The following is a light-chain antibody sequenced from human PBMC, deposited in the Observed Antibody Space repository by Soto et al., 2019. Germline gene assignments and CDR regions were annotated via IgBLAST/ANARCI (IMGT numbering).Light chain of an antibody. Sequence: QSALTQPASVSGSPGQSITMSCTGTSSDVGDNNYVSWYQHHPGKAPKLMIYDVSNRPSGVSNRFSGSKSGNTASLTISGLQAEDEADYYCTSYTSSSTVVFGGGTKLTVL. CDR3: TSYTSSSTVV. CDR1: SSDVGDNNY. V-gene: IGLV2-14*03. J-gene: IGLJ2*01. CDR2: DVS.